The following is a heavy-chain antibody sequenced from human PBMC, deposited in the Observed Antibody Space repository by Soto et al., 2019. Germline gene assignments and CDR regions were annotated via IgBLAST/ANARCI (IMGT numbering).Heavy chain of an antibody. Sequence: QVQLVQSGAEVKKPGASVKISCKSSGYTFTSYYMHWVRQAPGQGLEWMGMINPSGGSTNYAQRFQGRVAMTRDTSTSIGYMDLSDLRSEDTAVYYCARGFCTTTTCLVGDFWGQGTLVTVSS. J-gene: IGHJ4*02. CDR2: INPSGGST. CDR3: ARGFCTTTTCLVGDF. V-gene: IGHV1-46*01. D-gene: IGHD2-2*01. CDR1: GYTFTSYY.